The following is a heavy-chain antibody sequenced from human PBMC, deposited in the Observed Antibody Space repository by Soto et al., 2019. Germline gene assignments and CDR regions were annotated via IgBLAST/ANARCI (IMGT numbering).Heavy chain of an antibody. CDR2: ISANSASI. J-gene: IGHJ4*02. D-gene: IGHD2-21*02. CDR1: GFTFSAYA. Sequence: PGGSXRLSCAASGFTFSAYAMIWVRQAPGKGLEWVAAISANSASIFYRDSVKGRFTISRDNSKNTVYLQMDSLRVEDTALYYCETEIADFLHFDYWGQGALVTVSS. CDR3: ETEIADFLHFDY. V-gene: IGHV3-23*01.